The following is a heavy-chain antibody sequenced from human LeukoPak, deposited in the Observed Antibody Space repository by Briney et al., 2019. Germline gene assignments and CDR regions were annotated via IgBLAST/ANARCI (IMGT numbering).Heavy chain of an antibody. V-gene: IGHV1-69*04. J-gene: IGHJ4*02. CDR2: ISPIFGIA. CDR1: GGTFSSYA. CDR3: ATIGTVPATKRALRKASY. Sequence: GSSVKVSCKASGGTFSSYAISWVRQAPGQGLEWMGRISPIFGIAHYAQKFQGRVTITADKSTSTAYMELGSLRSEDTAVYHCATIGTVPATKRALRKASYWGQGTLVTVSS. D-gene: IGHD1-26*01.